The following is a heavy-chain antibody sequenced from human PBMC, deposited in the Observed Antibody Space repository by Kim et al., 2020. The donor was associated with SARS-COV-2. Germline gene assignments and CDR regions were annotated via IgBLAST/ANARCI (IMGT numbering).Heavy chain of an antibody. V-gene: IGHV3-74*01. CDR1: GFTFSIHW. CDR2: INSDGSTT. D-gene: IGHD5-18*01. J-gene: IGHJ4*02. Sequence: LRLSCAASGFTFSIHWMHWVRQAPGKGLVWVSRINSDGSTTTYADSVKGRFTISRDNSKNTLYLQMHSLRVEDTAIYYCARKEDRGDNYGDFDSWGQG. CDR3: ARKEDRGDNYGDFDS.